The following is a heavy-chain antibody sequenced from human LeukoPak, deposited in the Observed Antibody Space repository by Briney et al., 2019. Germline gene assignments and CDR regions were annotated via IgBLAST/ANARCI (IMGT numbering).Heavy chain of an antibody. D-gene: IGHD4-23*01. CDR1: GDSISSNY. Sequence: SETLSLTCTVSGDSISSNYWSWLRQPPGKGLEYIGYIYYTGITNYDPSLKSRVTISFDTSKNQFSLKLTSVTAADTAVYYCVRLSVVSPHRYFDLWGRGTLVTVSS. V-gene: IGHV4-59*08. J-gene: IGHJ2*01. CDR2: IYYTGIT. CDR3: VRLSVVSPHRYFDL.